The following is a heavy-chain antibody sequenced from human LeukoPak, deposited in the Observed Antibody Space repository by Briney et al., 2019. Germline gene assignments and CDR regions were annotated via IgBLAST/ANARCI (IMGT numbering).Heavy chain of an antibody. D-gene: IGHD3-10*01. J-gene: IGHJ6*02. Sequence: GGSLRLSCAASGFTFSSYGMHWVRQAPGKGLEWMAVISYDGSNKYYADSVKGRFTISRDNSKNTLYLQMNSLRAEDTAVYYCAKRVSYYYGSGPTDYYYGMDVWGQGTTVTVSS. CDR2: ISYDGSNK. CDR3: AKRVSYYYGSGPTDYYYGMDV. V-gene: IGHV3-30*18. CDR1: GFTFSSYG.